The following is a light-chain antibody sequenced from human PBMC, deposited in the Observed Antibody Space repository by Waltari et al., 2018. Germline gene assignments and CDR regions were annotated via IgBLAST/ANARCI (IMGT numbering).Light chain of an antibody. J-gene: IGKJ1*01. CDR3: QQTFSLET. CDR1: QNVGDY. V-gene: IGKV1-39*01. CDR2: TTC. Sequence: IQMTQSPSSLAASVVDRVTITCRASQNVGDYLNWYQQKSGKAPRLLIYTTCMLQSGVPSRFSGSGSGTDFSLIINGLQPEDFATYYCQQTFSLETFGQGTKVEIK.